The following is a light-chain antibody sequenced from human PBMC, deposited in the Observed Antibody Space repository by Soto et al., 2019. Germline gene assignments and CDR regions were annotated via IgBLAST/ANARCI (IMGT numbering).Light chain of an antibody. CDR1: QSVSSY. V-gene: IGKV3-11*01. CDR3: QQRSNWPPVT. Sequence: EIVLTQSPATLSLSPGERATLSCRASQSVSSYLAWYQQKPGQAPRLLIYDASNRATGTPARFSGSGSGPDFTLTISSLEPEDFAIYYCQQRSNWPPVTFGGGTKVEIK. CDR2: DAS. J-gene: IGKJ4*01.